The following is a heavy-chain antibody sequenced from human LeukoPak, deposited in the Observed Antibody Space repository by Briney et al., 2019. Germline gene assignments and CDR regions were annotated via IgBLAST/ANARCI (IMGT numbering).Heavy chain of an antibody. V-gene: IGHV1-18*04. CDR2: ISAYNGNA. CDR3: VRYFDWPRPFDY. J-gene: IGHJ4*02. CDR1: GYTFTSYG. Sequence: GASVKVSCTASGYTFTSYGISWVRQAPGQGLEWMRWISAYNGNANYAQNLQGRVTMTTETSTSTAYMELRSLRSDDTAVYYCVRYFDWPRPFDYWGQGTLVTVSS. D-gene: IGHD3-9*01.